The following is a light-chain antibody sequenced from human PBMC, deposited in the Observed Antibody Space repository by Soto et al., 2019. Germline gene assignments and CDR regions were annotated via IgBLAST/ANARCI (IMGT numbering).Light chain of an antibody. Sequence: EIVMTQSPATLSVSPGERVTLSCRASQSVSSSLAWYQQKPGQSRRLLIYGASTKATGIPARFSGSGCGTDFTLTISSLQSEDFAVYYCQQYTNWLTFGGGTKVEIK. CDR2: GAS. CDR3: QQYTNWLT. CDR1: QSVSSS. V-gene: IGKV3-15*01. J-gene: IGKJ4*01.